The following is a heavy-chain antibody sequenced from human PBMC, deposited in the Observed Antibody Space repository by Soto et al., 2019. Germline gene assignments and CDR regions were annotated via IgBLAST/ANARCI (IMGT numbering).Heavy chain of an antibody. J-gene: IGHJ4*02. Sequence: GGSLRLSCAASGFTFTNHNMNWVRQAPGKGLEWVSSISSSSSFRNYADSVKGRFSISRDNDKNLVYLQMDSLRAGDTAVYYCARDPPLSVLVVVATDDFWGQGTLVTVSS. CDR1: GFTFTNHN. CDR2: ISSSSSFR. CDR3: ARDPPLSVLVVVATDDF. D-gene: IGHD2-21*01. V-gene: IGHV3-21*01.